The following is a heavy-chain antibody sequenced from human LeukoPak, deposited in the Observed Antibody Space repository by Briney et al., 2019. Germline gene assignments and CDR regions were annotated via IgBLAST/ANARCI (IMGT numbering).Heavy chain of an antibody. J-gene: IGHJ4*02. CDR1: GFTFSSYG. CDR3: ARDRGLYSGYDLSYFDY. CDR2: TWYDGSNK. V-gene: IGHV3-33*01. D-gene: IGHD5-12*01. Sequence: GRSLRLSCAASGFTFSSYGMHWVRQAPGKGLEWVAVTWYDGSNKYYADSVEGRFTISRDNSKNTLYLQMNSLRAEDTAVYYCARDRGLYSGYDLSYFDYWGQGTLVTVSS.